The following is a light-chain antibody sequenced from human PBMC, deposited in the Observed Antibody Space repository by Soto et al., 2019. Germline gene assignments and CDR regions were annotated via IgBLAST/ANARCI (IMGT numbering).Light chain of an antibody. J-gene: IGKJ5*01. V-gene: IGKV2-24*01. Sequence: DIVLTQTPLSTAVTLGQPASISCRSSQSLVHSDGKTYLSWVQQRPGQPPRLLIYKVSNRFSGVPSRFSGSGSGTDFTLTINSLQPEDFATYYCQQGYTSSITFGQGTRLEI. CDR2: KVS. CDR1: QSLVHSDGKTY. CDR3: QQGYTSSIT.